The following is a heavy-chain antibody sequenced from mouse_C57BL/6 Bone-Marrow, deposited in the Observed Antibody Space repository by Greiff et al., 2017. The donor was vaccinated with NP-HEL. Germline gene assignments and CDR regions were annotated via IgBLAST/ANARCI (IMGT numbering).Heavy chain of an antibody. J-gene: IGHJ2*01. CDR1: GYSITSGYY. CDR2: ISYDGSN. Sequence: DVQLQESGPGLVKPSQSLSLTCSVTGYSITSGYYWNWIRQFPGNKLEWMGYISYDGSNNYNPSLKNRISITRDTSKNQFFLKLNSVTTEDTATYYCAREGLRSYYFDYWGQGTTLTVSS. CDR3: AREGLRSYYFDY. V-gene: IGHV3-6*01. D-gene: IGHD1-1*01.